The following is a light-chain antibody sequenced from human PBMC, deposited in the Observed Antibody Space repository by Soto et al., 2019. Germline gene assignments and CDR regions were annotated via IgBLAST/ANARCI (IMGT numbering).Light chain of an antibody. Sequence: QSALTQPASVSGSPGQSITMSCTGTSSDVGGYNYVSWYQQHPGKAPKLMIYDVSNRPSGISNRFSGSKSGNTASLTISGLQAEDEADYYCCSYTSTSTLLFGGGTQLTVL. V-gene: IGLV2-14*01. CDR1: SSDVGGYNY. J-gene: IGLJ2*01. CDR2: DVS. CDR3: CSYTSTSTLL.